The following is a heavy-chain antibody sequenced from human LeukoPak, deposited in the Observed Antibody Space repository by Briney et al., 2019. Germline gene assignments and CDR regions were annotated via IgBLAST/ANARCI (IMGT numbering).Heavy chain of an antibody. J-gene: IGHJ4*02. CDR2: ISYDGRNI. V-gene: IGHV3-30*18. CDR3: AKGVYGSRSTSLADF. Sequence: SGGSLRLSCAASGFTFNNYGMHWVRQAPGKGLEWVAVISYDGRNIHYPDSVKGRFTISRDNSKNTLYLQMNSLRVEDTAVYYCAKGVYGSRSTSLADFWGQGTLVTVSS. CDR1: GFTFNNYG. D-gene: IGHD3-10*01.